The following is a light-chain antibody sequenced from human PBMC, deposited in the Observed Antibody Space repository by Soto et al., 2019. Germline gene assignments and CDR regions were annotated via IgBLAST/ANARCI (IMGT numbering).Light chain of an antibody. CDR1: QSVSSN. V-gene: IGKV3-15*01. J-gene: IGKJ2*02. CDR3: QQSNNWAPGGT. Sequence: EIVMTQSPATLSVSPGERATLSCRASQSVSSNLAWYQQKPGQAPRLLVYGASARATGIPARFSGSGSETEFTLTISSLQSEDFAVYYCQQSNNWAPGGTFGQGTKLEMK. CDR2: GAS.